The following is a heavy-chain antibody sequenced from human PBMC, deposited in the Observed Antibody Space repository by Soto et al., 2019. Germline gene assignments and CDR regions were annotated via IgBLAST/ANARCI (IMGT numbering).Heavy chain of an antibody. D-gene: IGHD6-13*01. V-gene: IGHV5-51*01. J-gene: IGHJ6*02. CDR3: ARTSAAGKYYYGMDV. CDR2: IYPGDSDT. Sequence: GESLKISCKGSGYSFTSYWIGWVRQMPGKGLEWMGIIYPGDSDTRYNPSFQGQVNISADKSISTAYLQWSSLKASDTAMYYCARTSAAGKYYYGMDVWGQGTTVTVSS. CDR1: GYSFTSYW.